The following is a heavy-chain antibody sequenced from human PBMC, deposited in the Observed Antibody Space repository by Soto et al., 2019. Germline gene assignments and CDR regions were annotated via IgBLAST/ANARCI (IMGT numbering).Heavy chain of an antibody. CDR2: ISDNGGTT. CDR3: AKLGFNYYDSSGYYSTFDY. CDR1: EFTFSNYA. Sequence: PGGSLRLSCAASEFTFSNYAMSWVRQAPGKGLEWVSSISDNGGTTYYADSVKGRFTISRDNSKNTLYLQMNSLRAEDTAVYYCAKLGFNYYDSSGYYSTFDYWGQGTLVTVSS. D-gene: IGHD3-22*01. J-gene: IGHJ4*02. V-gene: IGHV3-23*01.